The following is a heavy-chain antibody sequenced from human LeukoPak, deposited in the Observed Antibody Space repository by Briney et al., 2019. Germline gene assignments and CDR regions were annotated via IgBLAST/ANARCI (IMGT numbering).Heavy chain of an antibody. Sequence: GGSLRLSCAASGFTVSGNYMNWVRQAPGQGLEWVSVIYSAGGTYYADSVKGRFTVSRDKSKNTLYLQMNSLRAEGTAVYYCSKDAAVLTSGIAASSHEYWGQGTLVTVSS. D-gene: IGHD6-25*01. V-gene: IGHV3-66*01. CDR1: GFTVSGNY. CDR3: SKDAAVLTSGIAASSHEY. J-gene: IGHJ4*02. CDR2: IYSAGGT.